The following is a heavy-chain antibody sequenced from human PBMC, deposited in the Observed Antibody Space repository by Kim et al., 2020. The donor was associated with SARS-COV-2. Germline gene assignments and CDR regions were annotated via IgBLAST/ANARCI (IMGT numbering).Heavy chain of an antibody. V-gene: IGHV3-23*01. CDR2: IVDSDGST. D-gene: IGHD3-22*01. J-gene: IGHJ4*02. CDR3: ARDAYYESSGYGLGY. Sequence: GGSLRLSCAASGFTFSSYTMSWVRQAPGKGLEWVSVIVDSDGSTYYADSVKGRFTISRDNSRNTLYLQMNSLRAEDTAVYYCARDAYYESSGYGLGYWGQGTLVTVSS. CDR1: GFTFSSYT.